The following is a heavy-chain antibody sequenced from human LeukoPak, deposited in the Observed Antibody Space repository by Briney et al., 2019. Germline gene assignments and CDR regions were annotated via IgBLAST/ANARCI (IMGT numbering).Heavy chain of an antibody. D-gene: IGHD4-11*01. CDR1: GFTFSSYA. Sequence: QPGGSLRLSCAASGFTFSSYAMSWVRQVPGKGLEWVSGISGSGGNTHSADSVKGRFTISRDSSKNTLYLQMNSLRAEDTAVYYCAKATVTTFADYFDYWGQGTLVTVSS. CDR2: ISGSGGNT. CDR3: AKATVTTFADYFDY. V-gene: IGHV3-23*01. J-gene: IGHJ4*02.